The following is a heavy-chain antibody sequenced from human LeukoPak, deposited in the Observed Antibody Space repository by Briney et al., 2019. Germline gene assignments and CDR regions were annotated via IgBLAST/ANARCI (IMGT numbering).Heavy chain of an antibody. Sequence: PGGSLRLSCAAPGFTFSSFEMKWVCKALGKGLERVSYISSSGSTIYYADSVKGRFTISRDNAKNSLYLQMNSLRAEDTAVYYYAELGITMIGGVWGKGTTVTISS. J-gene: IGHJ6*04. CDR1: GFTFSSFE. CDR3: AELGITMIGGV. D-gene: IGHD3-10*02. V-gene: IGHV3-48*03. CDR2: ISSSGSTI.